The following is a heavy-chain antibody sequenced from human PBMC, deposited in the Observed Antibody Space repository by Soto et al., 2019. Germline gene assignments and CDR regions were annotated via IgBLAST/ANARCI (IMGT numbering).Heavy chain of an antibody. Sequence: PSETLSLTCAVSSGSIDNIYWWSWVRQSPGKGLEWIGETSHDGVTNYNPSLEGRVTISIDKSISTAYLQWSSLKASDTAMYYCARLRVGFGELLTYWGQGTLVTVSS. CDR3: ARLRVGFGELLTY. D-gene: IGHD3-10*01. CDR2: TSHDGVT. V-gene: IGHV4-4*02. J-gene: IGHJ4*02. CDR1: SGSIDNIYW.